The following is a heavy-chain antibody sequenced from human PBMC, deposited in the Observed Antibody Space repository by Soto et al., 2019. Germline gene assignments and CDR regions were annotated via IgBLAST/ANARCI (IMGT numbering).Heavy chain of an antibody. D-gene: IGHD2-15*01. CDR3: ARGEGFLDY. Sequence: QVQLVQSGAEVKKPGASVKVSCKASGYTFINYGIILVRQAPGQGLEWMGWITPYNGNTNYAQKLQGRVTMTTDTSTTTAYLELRSLRSDDTAMYYCARGEGFLDYWGQGTLVTVSS. V-gene: IGHV1-18*01. CDR2: ITPYNGNT. J-gene: IGHJ4*02. CDR1: GYTFINYG.